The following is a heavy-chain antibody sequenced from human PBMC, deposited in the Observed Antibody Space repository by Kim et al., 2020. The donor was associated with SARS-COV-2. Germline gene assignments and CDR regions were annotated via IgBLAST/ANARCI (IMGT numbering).Heavy chain of an antibody. CDR3: AKDYATWWEPRSHYFDY. CDR1: GFTFSTYA. Sequence: GGSLRLSCAASGFTFSTYAMHWVRQAQGKGLEWVAVIWYDGGSKYYADSVKGRFTISRDNSKNTLYLQMNSLRAEDTAVYYCAKDYATWWEPRSHYFDYWGQGTLVTVSS. D-gene: IGHD2-15*01. V-gene: IGHV3-33*06. J-gene: IGHJ4*02. CDR2: IWYDGGSK.